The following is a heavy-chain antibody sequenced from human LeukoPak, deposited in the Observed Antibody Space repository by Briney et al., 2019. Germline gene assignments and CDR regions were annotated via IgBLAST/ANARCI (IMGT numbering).Heavy chain of an antibody. V-gene: IGHV4-61*02. J-gene: IGHJ5*02. CDR3: ARVGKSSSWYNWFDP. Sequence: SQTLSLTCTVSGGSISSGSYHWSWIRQPAGKGLEWIGRIYTSGSTNYNPSLKSRVTISVDTSKNQFSLKLSSVTAADTAVYYCARVGKSSSWYNWFDPWGQGTLVTVSS. CDR2: IYTSGST. CDR1: GGSISSGSYH. D-gene: IGHD6-13*01.